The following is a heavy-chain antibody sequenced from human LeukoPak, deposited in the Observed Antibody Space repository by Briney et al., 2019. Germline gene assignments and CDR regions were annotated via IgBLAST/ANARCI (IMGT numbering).Heavy chain of an antibody. J-gene: IGHJ4*02. V-gene: IGHV3-23*01. Sequence: PGGSLRLSCAASGFTFSSYAMSWVRQAPGKGLERVSAISGSGGSTYYADSVKGRFTISRDNSKNTLYLQMNSLRAEDTAVYYCAKDPGLLWFGESQYFDYWGQGTLVTASS. CDR3: AKDPGLLWFGESQYFDY. CDR1: GFTFSSYA. CDR2: ISGSGGST. D-gene: IGHD3-10*01.